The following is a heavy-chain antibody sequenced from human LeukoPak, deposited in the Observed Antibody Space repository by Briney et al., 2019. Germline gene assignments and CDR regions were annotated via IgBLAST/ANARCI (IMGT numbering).Heavy chain of an antibody. Sequence: ASVKLSCKASGYTFTSYGISWVRQVPGQGLEWMGWINTNTGNPTFAQGFTGRFVFSLDTSVSTAYLQINSLTTDDTAVYFCAPRYSTSHYYYLDVWGKGTTVTVSS. CDR1: GYTFTSYG. CDR2: INTNTGNP. D-gene: IGHD6-13*01. CDR3: APRYSTSHYYYLDV. J-gene: IGHJ6*03. V-gene: IGHV7-4-1*02.